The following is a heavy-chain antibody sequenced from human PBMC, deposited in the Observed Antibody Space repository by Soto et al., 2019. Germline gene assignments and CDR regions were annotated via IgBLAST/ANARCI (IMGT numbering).Heavy chain of an antibody. J-gene: IGHJ5*02. CDR1: GFNFNTFA. V-gene: IGHV3-23*01. D-gene: IGHD1-1*01. CDR2: ISSSGGSR. Sequence: EEQVSESGGALVQPGGSLRLSCAASGFNFNTFAMSWIRQAPGKGLEWVSHISSSGGSRDYVDFVRGRFTISRDNSKNVLFLQMNSLRADDTATYYCAKDPPSPWTANWVDPWGKGTLVTVSS. CDR3: AKDPPSPWTANWVDP.